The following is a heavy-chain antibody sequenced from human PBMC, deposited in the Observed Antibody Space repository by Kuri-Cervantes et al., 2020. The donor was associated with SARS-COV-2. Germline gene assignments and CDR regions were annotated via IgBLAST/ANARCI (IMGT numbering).Heavy chain of an antibody. CDR1: GYTFTGYY. Sequence: ASVKVSCKASGYTFTGYYMLWVRQAPGQGLEWMGWINPNSGGTNYAQKFQGWVTMTRDTSISTAYMELSRLRSDDTAVYYCARGLDTAMAYYFDYWGQGTLVTVSS. D-gene: IGHD5-18*01. CDR3: ARGLDTAMAYYFDY. V-gene: IGHV1-2*04. J-gene: IGHJ4*01. CDR2: INPNSGGT.